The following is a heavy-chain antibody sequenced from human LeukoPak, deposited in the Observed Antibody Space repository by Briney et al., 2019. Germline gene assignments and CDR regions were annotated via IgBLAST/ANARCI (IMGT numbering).Heavy chain of an antibody. CDR3: ARADYYDSSGYYDY. J-gene: IGHJ4*02. Sequence: PGGSLRLSCAASGFTFSSYGMHWVRQAPGKGLEWVAVIWYDGSNKYYADSVKGRFTIYRDNSKNTLYLQMNSLRAEDTAVYYCARADYYDSSGYYDYWGQGTLVTVSS. D-gene: IGHD3-22*01. V-gene: IGHV3-33*01. CDR2: IWYDGSNK. CDR1: GFTFSSYG.